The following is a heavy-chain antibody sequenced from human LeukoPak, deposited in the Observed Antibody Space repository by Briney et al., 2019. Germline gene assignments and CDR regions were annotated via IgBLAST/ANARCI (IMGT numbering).Heavy chain of an antibody. CDR2: INPHSGGT. D-gene: IGHD3-16*01. J-gene: IGHJ4*02. Sequence: PVASVRVSCKASGYTFTDYYLHWVRQAPGQGLEWMGWINPHSGGTNYAQKFQGRVTMTRDTSITTAYMELNRLRSDDTAVYYCARAYTSPNGPYWGQGILVTVSS. CDR1: GYTFTDYY. V-gene: IGHV1-2*02. CDR3: ARAYTSPNGPY.